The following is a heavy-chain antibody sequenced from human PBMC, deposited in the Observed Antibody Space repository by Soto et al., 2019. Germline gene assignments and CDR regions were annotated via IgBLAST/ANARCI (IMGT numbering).Heavy chain of an antibody. Sequence: EVQLVESGGGLVKPGGSLRLSCAASGFPFNNAWMNWVRQAPGKGLEWVGRVKTRDYGGTVDYAAPVKGRFIISRDDSISTMLLQMNSLQTEDPAVYYCTPYTINVRWGCVWGQGTTVTVSS. CDR3: TPYTINVRWGCV. J-gene: IGHJ3*01. CDR1: GFPFNNAW. V-gene: IGHV3-15*07. CDR2: VKTRDYGGTV. D-gene: IGHD2-21*01.